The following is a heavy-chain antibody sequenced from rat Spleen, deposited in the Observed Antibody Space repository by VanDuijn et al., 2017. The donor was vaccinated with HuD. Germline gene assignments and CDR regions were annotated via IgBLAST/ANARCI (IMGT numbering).Heavy chain of an antibody. CDR3: SSGGGYVMDA. D-gene: IGHD1-12*01. CDR2: ISYRGST. CDR1: GYSITSNY. Sequence: EVQLQESGPGLVKPSQSLSLTCSVTGYSITSNYWGWIRKFPGNKMEWMGYISYRGSTSYNPSLKSRISITRNTAKNPFILQLNSVTTEDTATYDWSSGGGYVMDAWGQGVMVTVPS. V-gene: IGHV3-1*01. J-gene: IGHJ2*01.